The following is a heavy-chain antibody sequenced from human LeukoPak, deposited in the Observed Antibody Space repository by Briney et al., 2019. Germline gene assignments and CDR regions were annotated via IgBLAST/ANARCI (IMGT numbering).Heavy chain of an antibody. CDR3: ARADILTGYYPYYFDY. CDR2: IYHSGST. D-gene: IGHD3-9*01. CDR1: GGSISSSNW. J-gene: IGHJ4*02. Sequence: SETLSLTCAVSGGSISSSNWWSWVRQPPGKGLEWIGEIYHSGSTNYNPSLKSRVTISVDKSKNPFSLKLSSVTAADTAVYYCARADILTGYYPYYFDYWGQGTLVTVSS. V-gene: IGHV4-4*02.